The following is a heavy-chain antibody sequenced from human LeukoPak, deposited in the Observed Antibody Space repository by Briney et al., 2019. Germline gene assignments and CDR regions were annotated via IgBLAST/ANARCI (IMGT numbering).Heavy chain of an antibody. Sequence: SQTLSLTCAISGDSLSSSSAAWPWIRQSPSRGLEWLGRTYYRSKYYNEYTVSVKSRITIKPATSRTQFSLQLNSVTPEDTAVYYCARAGQTGAWYFDLWGRGSLVTVSS. CDR1: GDSLSSSSAA. CDR3: ARAGQTGAWYFDL. D-gene: IGHD7-27*01. CDR2: TYYRSKYYN. V-gene: IGHV6-1*01. J-gene: IGHJ2*01.